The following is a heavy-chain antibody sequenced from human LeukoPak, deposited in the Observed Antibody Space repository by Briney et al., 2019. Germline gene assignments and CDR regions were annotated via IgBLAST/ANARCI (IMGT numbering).Heavy chain of an antibody. J-gene: IGHJ5*02. V-gene: IGHV4-4*07. D-gene: IGHD6-19*01. CDR2: ISGTGTT. Sequence: SSETLSLTCTVSGGSIGNYYWSWIRQPAGKGLEWIGRISGTGTTNYNPSLKSRVTMSVATSKNQFSLKLNSVTAADTAMYYCARAYTSGWYGSNWFDPWGQGTLVTVSS. CDR3: ARAYTSGWYGSNWFDP. CDR1: GGSIGNYY.